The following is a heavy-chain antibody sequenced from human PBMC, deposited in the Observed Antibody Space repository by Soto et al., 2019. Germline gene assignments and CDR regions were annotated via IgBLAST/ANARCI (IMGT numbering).Heavy chain of an antibody. J-gene: IGHJ3*02. CDR2: IYYSGST. CDR3: ARDQSGRDGGDAFDI. CDR1: GGSISSYY. D-gene: IGHD4-17*01. V-gene: IGHV4-59*01. Sequence: PSETLSLTCTVSGGSISSYYWSWIRQPPGKGLEWIGYIYYSGSTNYNPSLKSRVTISVDTSKNQFSLKLSSVTAADTAVYYCARDQSGRDGGDAFDIWGQGTMVTVSS.